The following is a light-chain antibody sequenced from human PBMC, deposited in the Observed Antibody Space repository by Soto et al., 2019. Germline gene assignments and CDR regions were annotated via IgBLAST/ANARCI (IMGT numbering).Light chain of an antibody. Sequence: EIVMTQSPATLSVSPGERATLSCRASQSVSSNLAWYQQKPGQAPRLLIYGASTRATGIPARFSGSGSGTEFTLTISSLQSEDFAVYSCQQYNNWPLFGPGTKVDIK. CDR1: QSVSSN. CDR3: QQYNNWPL. J-gene: IGKJ3*01. V-gene: IGKV3-15*01. CDR2: GAS.